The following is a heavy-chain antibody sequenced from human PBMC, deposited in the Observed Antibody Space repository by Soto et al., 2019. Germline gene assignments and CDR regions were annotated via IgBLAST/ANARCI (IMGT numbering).Heavy chain of an antibody. J-gene: IGHJ6*02. V-gene: IGHV1-18*04. CDR2: ISAKKGNT. CDR1: GYTFTSYG. CDR3: AGEILSPDFYFHGMDV. Sequence: QGQLVQSGAEVKKPGASVKVSCKASGYTFTSYGISWVRQAPGQGLEWMGWISAKKGNTKYAQKFQGRVTMTTDTSTSTAYMELRSLRSDDTAVYYCAGEILSPDFYFHGMDVWGQGTTVTFSS. D-gene: IGHD2-15*01.